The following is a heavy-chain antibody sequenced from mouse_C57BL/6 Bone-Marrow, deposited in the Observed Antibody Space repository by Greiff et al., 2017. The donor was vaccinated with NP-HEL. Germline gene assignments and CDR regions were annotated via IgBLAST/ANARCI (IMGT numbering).Heavy chain of an antibody. D-gene: IGHD2-4*01. Sequence: VQLQQSGPELVKPGASVKISCKASGYTFTDYYMNWVKQSHGKSLEWIGDINPNNGGTSYNQKFKGKATLTVDKSSSTAYMELRSLTSEDSAVYYCARRGGYDYDVAWFAYWGQGTLVTVSA. CDR2: INPNNGGT. CDR1: GYTFTDYY. J-gene: IGHJ3*01. CDR3: ARRGGYDYDVAWFAY. V-gene: IGHV1-26*01.